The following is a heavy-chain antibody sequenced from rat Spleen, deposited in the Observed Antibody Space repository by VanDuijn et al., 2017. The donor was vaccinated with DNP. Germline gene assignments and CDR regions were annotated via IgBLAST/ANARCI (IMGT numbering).Heavy chain of an antibody. Sequence: EVQLVESGGGLVQPGRSLKLSCAASGFTFSDYNMAWVRQAPKKGLEWVASISTVGDNSVYLDSVKGRFTISRDNAKSTLYLQMDSLRSEETATYYCATAIGDYWGQGTLVTVSS. CDR3: ATAIGDY. CDR1: GFTFSDYN. V-gene: IGHV5S11*01. J-gene: IGHJ3*01. CDR2: ISTVGDNS. D-gene: IGHD1-2*01.